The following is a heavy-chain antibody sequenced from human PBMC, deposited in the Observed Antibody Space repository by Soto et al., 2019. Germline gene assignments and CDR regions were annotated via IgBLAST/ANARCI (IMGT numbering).Heavy chain of an antibody. J-gene: IGHJ4*02. CDR2: ISGYNGNT. D-gene: IGHD3-22*01. CDR1: GYSFTTYG. V-gene: IGHV1-18*01. CDR3: VRDTYYYHSSGPAPFEY. Sequence: QIQLVQSGTEVKRSGASVKVSCKTSGYSFTTYGLSWVRQAPGRVLEWVGWISGYNGNTNYAQKFPGTVILTTDTPTTTGYVEIKSLSSDDTAVYYCVRDTYYYHSSGPAPFEYWGQGTQVTVSS.